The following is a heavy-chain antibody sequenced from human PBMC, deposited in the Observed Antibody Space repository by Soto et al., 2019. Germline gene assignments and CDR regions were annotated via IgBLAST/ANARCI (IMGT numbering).Heavy chain of an antibody. J-gene: IGHJ4*02. CDR2: IYSGDTT. Sequence: LRLSCAASGFTVSSNYMSWVRQAPGKGLEWVSVIYSGDTTNYGDSVKGRFTISRDNSKNTLYLQMNNLRAEDTAVYYCARARGYYESRGYSGYFFDFWGQGILVTVSS. CDR3: ARARGYYESRGYSGYFFDF. D-gene: IGHD3-22*01. V-gene: IGHV3-53*01. CDR1: GFTVSSNY.